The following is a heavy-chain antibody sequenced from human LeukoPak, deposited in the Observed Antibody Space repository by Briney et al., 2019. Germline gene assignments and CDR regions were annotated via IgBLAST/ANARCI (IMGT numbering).Heavy chain of an antibody. CDR3: TRDSRLREYDY. J-gene: IGHJ4*02. CDR2: IRSKAYGGTT. D-gene: IGHD4-17*01. V-gene: IGHV3-49*03. CDR1: GFTFGDYA. Sequence: GGSLRLSCTASGFTFGDYAMSWFRQAPGKGLEWVGFIRSKAYGGTTEYAASVKGRFTISRDDSKSIAYLQMNSLKTEDTAVYYCTRDSRLREYDYWGQGTLVTVSS.